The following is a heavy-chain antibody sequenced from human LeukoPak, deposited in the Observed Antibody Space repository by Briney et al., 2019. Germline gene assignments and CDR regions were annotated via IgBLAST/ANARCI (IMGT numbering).Heavy chain of an antibody. CDR1: GGSISSYY. V-gene: IGHV4-59*08. CDR3: ARAEWELLGLNFDY. D-gene: IGHD1-26*01. CDR2: IYYSGST. J-gene: IGHJ4*02. Sequence: SETLSLTCAVSGGSISSYYWSWIRQPPGKGLEWIGYIYYSGSTNYNPSLKSRVTISVDTSKNQFSLKLSSVTAADTAVYYCARAEWELLGLNFDYWGQGTLVTVSS.